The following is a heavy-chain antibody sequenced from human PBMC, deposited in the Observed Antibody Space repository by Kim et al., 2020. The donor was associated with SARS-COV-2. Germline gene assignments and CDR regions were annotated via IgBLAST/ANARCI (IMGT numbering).Heavy chain of an antibody. D-gene: IGHD3-3*02. J-gene: IGHJ5*01. V-gene: IGHV3-48*04. CDR2: ISSDGGGI. Sequence: GGSLRLSCAASGFTFSDYSMSWVRQAPGKGLEWLSVISSDGGGIYYADSVRGRFIVCGDAAKNSLYLQMSSLAVDDAAVYYCVRNVRPGICYAADDCWG. CDR3: VRNVRPGICYAADDC. CDR1: GFTFSDYS.